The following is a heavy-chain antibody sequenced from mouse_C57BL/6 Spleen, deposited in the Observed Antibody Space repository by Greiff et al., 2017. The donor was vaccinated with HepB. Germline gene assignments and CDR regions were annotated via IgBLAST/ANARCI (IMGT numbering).Heavy chain of an antibody. CDR3: ARREPNWFAY. CDR1: GYTFTDYN. J-gene: IGHJ3*01. V-gene: IGHV1-18*01. Sequence: VQLKQSGPELVKPGASVKIPCKASGYTFTDYNMDWVKQSHGKSLEWIGDINPNNGGTIYNQKFKGKATLTVDKSSSTAYMELRGLTSEDTAVYYCARREPNWFAYWGQGTLVTVSA. D-gene: IGHD6-5*01. CDR2: INPNNGGT.